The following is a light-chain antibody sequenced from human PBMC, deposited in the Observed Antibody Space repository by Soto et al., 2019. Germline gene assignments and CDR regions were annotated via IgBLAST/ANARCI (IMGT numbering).Light chain of an antibody. CDR1: QSVSSN. Sequence: EIVMTQSPVTLPVSPGERATLSCRSSQSVSSNLAWYQQKPGQAPRLLIYGASTRATGIPARFSGSGSGTEFTLTISSLQSEDFAVYYCQQYNNWPRWTFGQGTKVDIK. CDR2: GAS. CDR3: QQYNNWPRWT. J-gene: IGKJ1*01. V-gene: IGKV3-15*01.